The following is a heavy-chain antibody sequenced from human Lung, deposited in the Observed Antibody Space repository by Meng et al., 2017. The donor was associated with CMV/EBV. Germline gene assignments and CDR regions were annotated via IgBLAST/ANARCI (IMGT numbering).Heavy chain of an antibody. V-gene: IGHV4-4*03. J-gene: IGHJ4*02. CDR3: ASFPPPGKQWLVTDY. CDR1: GCSISSSNW. CDR2: IYHSGST. Sequence: GPGLWRPPVTLSLTSAVAGCSISSSNWWSWVRQPPGKGLEWIGEIYHSGSTNYNPSLKSRVTISVDKSKNQFSLKLSSVTAADTAVYYCASFPPPGKQWLVTDYWGQGTLVTVSS. D-gene: IGHD6-19*01.